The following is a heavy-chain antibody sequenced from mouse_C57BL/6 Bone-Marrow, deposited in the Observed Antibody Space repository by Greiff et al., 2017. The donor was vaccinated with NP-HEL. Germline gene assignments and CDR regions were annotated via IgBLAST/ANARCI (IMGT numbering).Heavy chain of an antibody. V-gene: IGHV1S81*02. J-gene: IGHJ2*01. Sequence: QVQLKQPGAELVKPGASVKLSCKASGYTFTSYYMYWVKQRPGQGLEWIGGINPGNGGTNFNEKFKTKATLTVDKSSSTAYMQLSSLTSEDSAVYYCTRGGDYYGHYFDYWGQGTTLTVSS. CDR2: INPGNGGT. D-gene: IGHD1-2*01. CDR1: GYTFTSYY. CDR3: TRGGDYYGHYFDY.